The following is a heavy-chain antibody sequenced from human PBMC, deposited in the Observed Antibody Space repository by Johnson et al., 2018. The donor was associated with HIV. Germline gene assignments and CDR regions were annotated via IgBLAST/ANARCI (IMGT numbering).Heavy chain of an antibody. CDR2: ISGSGGST. Sequence: VQLVESGGGLVQPGGSLRLSCAASGFTFSSYAMCWVRQAPGKGREWVSAISGSGGSTYYADSVKGRFTISRDNAKNSLYLQMNSLRAEDTAVYYCARERLRAGAFDIWGQGTMVTVSS. J-gene: IGHJ3*02. D-gene: IGHD6-13*01. V-gene: IGHV3-23*04. CDR1: GFTFSSYA. CDR3: ARERLRAGAFDI.